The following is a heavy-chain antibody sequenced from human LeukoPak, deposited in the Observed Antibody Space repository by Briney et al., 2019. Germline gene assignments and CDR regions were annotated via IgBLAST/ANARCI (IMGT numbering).Heavy chain of an antibody. D-gene: IGHD3-22*01. CDR2: ISSSGSTI. J-gene: IGHJ3*02. CDR1: GFTFSDYY. Sequence: GGSLRLSCAASGFTFSDYYMSWIRQAPGKGLEWVSYISSSGSTIYYADSVKGRFTISRDNAKNSLYLQMNSLRAEDTAVYYCARDSGYYDSSGYYPLHDAFDIWGQGTMVTVSS. V-gene: IGHV3-11*04. CDR3: ARDSGYYDSSGYYPLHDAFDI.